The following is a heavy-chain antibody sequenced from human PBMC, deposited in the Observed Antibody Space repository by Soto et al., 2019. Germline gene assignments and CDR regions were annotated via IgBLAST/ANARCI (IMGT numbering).Heavy chain of an antibody. J-gene: IGHJ4*02. Sequence: PSETLSLTCAVSGGSISVNKWWSWVRQPPGKGLEWIGEIYHYGSSNYNPSLKTRVTMSVDKSNNQFSLSLTSVTAADTAVYYCARHFSVDYFDYWGQGALVTVSS. CDR2: IYHYGSS. CDR3: ARHFSVDYFDY. CDR1: GGSISVNKW. V-gene: IGHV4-4*02.